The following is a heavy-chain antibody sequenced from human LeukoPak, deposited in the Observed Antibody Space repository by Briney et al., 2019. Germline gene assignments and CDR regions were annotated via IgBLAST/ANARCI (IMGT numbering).Heavy chain of an antibody. J-gene: IGHJ4*02. V-gene: IGHV2-5*01. CDR3: AHLADFWSGYFYFDY. D-gene: IGHD3-3*01. Sequence: ESGPTLVKPTQTLTLTCTFSGFSLSTSGVGVGWIRQPPGKTLEWLALIYWNDDKRYSPSLKSRLTITKDTSKNQVVLTMTNMDPVDTATYYCAHLADFWSGYFYFDYWGQGTLVTVSS. CDR1: GFSLSTSGVG. CDR2: IYWNDDK.